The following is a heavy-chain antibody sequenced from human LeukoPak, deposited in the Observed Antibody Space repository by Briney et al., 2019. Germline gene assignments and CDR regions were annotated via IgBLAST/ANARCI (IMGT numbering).Heavy chain of an antibody. CDR3: ARRDYYYGMDV. J-gene: IGHJ6*02. CDR1: GGSVSSGSYY. V-gene: IGHV4-61*01. Sequence: SETLSLTCTVSGGSVSSGSYYWSWIRQPPGKGLEWIGHIYHTGSTNYNPSLKSRVTISVDTSKNQFSLKLSSVTAADTGMYYCARRDYYYGMDVWGQGTTVTVSS. CDR2: IYHTGST.